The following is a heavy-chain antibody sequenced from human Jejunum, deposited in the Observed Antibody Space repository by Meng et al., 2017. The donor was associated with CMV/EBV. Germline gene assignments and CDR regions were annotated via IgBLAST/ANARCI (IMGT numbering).Heavy chain of an antibody. CDR1: FLNYY. CDR2: INPYSGTA. V-gene: IGHV1-46*01. J-gene: IGHJ4*02. CDR3: ARSYDDFWSGYYRRPSY. D-gene: IGHD3-3*01. Sequence: FLNYYIHWVRQAPGQGLEWMGIINPYSGTATYAQKFQTRVTMTRDKSTSTVYMDLSSLKSEDTAIYYCARSYDDFWSGYYRRPSYWGQGTLVTVSS.